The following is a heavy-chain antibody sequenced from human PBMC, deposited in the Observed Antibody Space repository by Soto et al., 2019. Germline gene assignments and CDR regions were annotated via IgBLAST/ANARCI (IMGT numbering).Heavy chain of an antibody. J-gene: IGHJ6*03. CDR1: GGSFSGYY. V-gene: IGHV4-34*01. CDR2: INHSGST. Sequence: QVPLQQWGAGLLKPSETLSLTCAVYGGSFSGYYWSWIRQPPGKGLEWIGEINHSGSTNYNPSLKSRVTISVDTSKNQFSLKLSSVTAADTAVYYCARGLSYSGYDSPPDYYYYMDVWGKGTTVTVSS. CDR3: ARGLSYSGYDSPPDYYYYMDV. D-gene: IGHD5-12*01.